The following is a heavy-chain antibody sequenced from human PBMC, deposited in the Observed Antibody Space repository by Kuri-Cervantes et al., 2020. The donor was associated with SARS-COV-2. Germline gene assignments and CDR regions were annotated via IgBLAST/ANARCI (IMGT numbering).Heavy chain of an antibody. D-gene: IGHD6-13*01. J-gene: IGHJ6*02. V-gene: IGHV4-59*08. CDR2: IYCSGST. CDR1: GGSISSYY. Sequence: SETLSLTCTVSGGSISSYYWSWIRQPPGKGLEWIGYIYCSGSTNYNPSLKSRVTISVDTSKNQFSLKLSSVTAADTAVYYCARQDSSWTNYYYYYGMDVWGQGTTVTVSS. CDR3: ARQDSSWTNYYYYYGMDV.